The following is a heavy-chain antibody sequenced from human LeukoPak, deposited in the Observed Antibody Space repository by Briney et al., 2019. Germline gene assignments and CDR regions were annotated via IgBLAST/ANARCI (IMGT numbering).Heavy chain of an antibody. V-gene: IGHV1-18*01. D-gene: IGHD2-15*01. CDR2: ISAYNGNT. CDR1: GYTFTSYG. J-gene: IGHJ4*02. CDR3: AREDHCSGGSCYSRNGY. Sequence: ASVKVSCKASGYTFTSYGISWVRQAPGQGLEWMGWISAYNGNTNYAQKLQGRVTMTTDTSTSTAYMELRSLRSDDTAVYYCAREDHCSGGSCYSRNGYWGQGTLVTVSS.